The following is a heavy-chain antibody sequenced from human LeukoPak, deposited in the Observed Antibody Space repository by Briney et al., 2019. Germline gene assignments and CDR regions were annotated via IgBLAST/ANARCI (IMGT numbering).Heavy chain of an antibody. J-gene: IGHJ6*03. V-gene: IGHV4-4*07. D-gene: IGHD2-21*01. CDR3: ARDYSPGGDYYYYYMDV. Sequence: SETLSLTCTVSGGSISPYYWSWIRQPAGRGLEWIGRIYTSGSTNYNPSLKSRVTMSVDTSKNQFSLKLSSVTAADTAVYYCARDYSPGGDYYYYYMDVWGKGTTVTISS. CDR1: GGSISPYY. CDR2: IYTSGST.